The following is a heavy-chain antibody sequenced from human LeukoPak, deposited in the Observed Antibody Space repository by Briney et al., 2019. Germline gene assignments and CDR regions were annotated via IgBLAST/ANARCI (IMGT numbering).Heavy chain of an antibody. Sequence: SVKVSCKASGYTFTSYGISWVRQAPGQGLEWMGGIIPIFGTANYAQKFQGRVTITADESTSTAYMELSSLRSEDTAVYYCAGPYYDSSGYYWYFDLWGRGTLVTVSS. CDR2: IIPIFGTA. CDR1: GYTFTSYG. J-gene: IGHJ2*01. CDR3: AGPYYDSSGYYWYFDL. D-gene: IGHD3-22*01. V-gene: IGHV1-69*13.